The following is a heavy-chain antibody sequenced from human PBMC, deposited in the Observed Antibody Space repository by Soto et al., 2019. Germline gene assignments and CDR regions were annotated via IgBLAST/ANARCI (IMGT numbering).Heavy chain of an antibody. CDR2: IYYTGAA. J-gene: IGHJ4*02. V-gene: IGHV4-31*03. D-gene: IGHD2-21*01. CDR1: GGSIDTGGFY. CDR3: ASGTFNDISFDS. Sequence: VQLQESGPGLVKPSQTLTLTCSVSGGSIDTGGFYWSWARQLPGKGLQWIGYIYYTGAAYYNPALKSRVVISLDTSANQFSLSLTSLTAADTAVYYCASGTFNDISFDSWGQGRLVTVSS.